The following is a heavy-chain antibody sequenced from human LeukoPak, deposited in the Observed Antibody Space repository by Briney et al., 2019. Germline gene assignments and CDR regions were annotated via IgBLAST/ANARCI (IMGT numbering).Heavy chain of an antibody. D-gene: IGHD3-10*02. CDR3: AELGITMIGGV. J-gene: IGHJ6*04. CDR2: IKQDGSEK. CDR1: GFTFNSNC. Sequence: GGSLSFSCSASGFTFNSNCRGWVRQAPGKGLKGVANIKQDGSEKYYVDSVKGRLTISRDNAMNSLYLQMNSLRAEDTAVYYCAELGITMIGGVWGKGTTVTISS. V-gene: IGHV3-7*01.